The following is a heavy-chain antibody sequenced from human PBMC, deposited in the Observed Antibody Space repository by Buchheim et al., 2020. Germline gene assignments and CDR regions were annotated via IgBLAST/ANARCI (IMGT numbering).Heavy chain of an antibody. CDR3: ARFEGDDYFDY. Sequence: EVQLVESGGGLVQPGGSLRLSCAASGFTFSSYEMNWARQAPGKGLEWVSYISSSATTIFYADSVEGRFTISRDSAKNSLYLQMNSLRAEDTAVYYCARFEGDDYFDYWGQGTL. D-gene: IGHD3-16*01. CDR1: GFTFSSYE. V-gene: IGHV3-48*03. CDR2: ISSSATTI. J-gene: IGHJ4*02.